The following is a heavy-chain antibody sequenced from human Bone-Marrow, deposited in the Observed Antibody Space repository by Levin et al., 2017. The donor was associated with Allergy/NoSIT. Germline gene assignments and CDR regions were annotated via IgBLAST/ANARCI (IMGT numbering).Heavy chain of an antibody. D-gene: IGHD3-10*01. CDR1: AGSLSSHY. Sequence: SETLSLTCAISAGSLSSHYWSWIRQPPGKGLEWIGYIYSSGSTNYSPSLESRVTFSVDTSTKQLSLKLGSVPAPDTAVYYCASSKKYDYGLGGYFGSGGQGALVTVSS. V-gene: IGHV4-59*11. J-gene: IGHJ4*02. CDR2: IYSSGST. CDR3: ASSKKYDYGLGGYFGS.